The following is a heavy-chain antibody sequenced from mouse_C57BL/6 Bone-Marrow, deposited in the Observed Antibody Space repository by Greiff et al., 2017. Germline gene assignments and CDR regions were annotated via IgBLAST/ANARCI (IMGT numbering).Heavy chain of an antibody. D-gene: IGHD1-1*01. CDR2: ILPGSGST. J-gene: IGHJ3*01. V-gene: IGHV1-9*01. CDR3: ARGGNYYGSSPFAY. CDR1: GYTFTGYW. Sequence: QVQLKQSGAELMKPGASVKLSCKATGYTFTGYWIEWVKQRPGHGLEWIGEILPGSGSTNYNEKFKGKATFTADTSSNTAYMQLSSLTTEDSAIYYCARGGNYYGSSPFAYWGQGTLVTVSA.